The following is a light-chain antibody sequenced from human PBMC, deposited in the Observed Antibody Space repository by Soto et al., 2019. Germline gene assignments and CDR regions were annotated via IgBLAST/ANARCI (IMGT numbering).Light chain of an antibody. Sequence: DIQMTQSPSSLSASVGDRVTITCQASQDISNYLNWYQQKSGKAPRLLIYDASNLQTGVPSRFSGSGSGTDFTFTISNVQPEDIATYYCQQYDNHPSFTFGGGTKVEIK. J-gene: IGKJ4*01. CDR2: DAS. CDR3: QQYDNHPSFT. CDR1: QDISNY. V-gene: IGKV1-33*01.